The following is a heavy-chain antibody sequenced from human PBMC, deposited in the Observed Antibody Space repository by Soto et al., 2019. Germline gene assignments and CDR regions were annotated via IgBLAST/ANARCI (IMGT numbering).Heavy chain of an antibody. CDR3: ARGGGYDHY. V-gene: IGHV3-48*01. D-gene: IGHD2-2*01. CDR1: GFTFSSYS. J-gene: IGHJ4*02. Sequence: EVQLVESGGGLVQPGGSLRLSCAASGFTFSSYSMNWVRQAPGKGVEWVSYISSSSSTIYYADSVKARLTISRDNAKNSLSLQMNSLRAEDTAVYYCARGGGYDHYWGQGTLVTVSS. CDR2: ISSSSSTI.